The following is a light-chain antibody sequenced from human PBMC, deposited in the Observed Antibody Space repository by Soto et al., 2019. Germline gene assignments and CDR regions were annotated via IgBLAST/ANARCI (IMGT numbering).Light chain of an antibody. CDR2: EAS. Sequence: ELVLTQSPGTLSLSPGERATLSCRASRSVTTFLAWYQQRPGQAPRLLISEASNRATGIPDRFSGSGSGTDFTLTISRLEPEDFAVYYCQQYGSSGTFGQGTKVDIK. CDR3: QQYGSSGT. V-gene: IGKV3-20*01. CDR1: RSVTTF. J-gene: IGKJ1*01.